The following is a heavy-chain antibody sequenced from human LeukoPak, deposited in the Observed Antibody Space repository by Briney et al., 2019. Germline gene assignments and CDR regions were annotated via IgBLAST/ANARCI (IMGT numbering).Heavy chain of an antibody. CDR1: GGSISSGGYY. Sequence: PSETLSLTCSVSGGSISSGGYYWSWIRQHPEKGLEWMGFVYYSGSTDYNPALKSRLTISVDRSRNQFSLRLASVMAADTAVYFCARAVPAAPCPFDCWGQGALVTVSS. V-gene: IGHV4-31*03. CDR3: ARAVPAAPCPFDC. D-gene: IGHD2-2*01. CDR2: VYYSGST. J-gene: IGHJ4*02.